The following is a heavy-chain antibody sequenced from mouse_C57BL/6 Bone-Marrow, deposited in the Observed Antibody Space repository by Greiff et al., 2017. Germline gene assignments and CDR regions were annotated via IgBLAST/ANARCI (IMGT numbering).Heavy chain of an antibody. Sequence: DVQLQVSGAELVRPGASVKLSCTASGFNIKDDYMHWVKHRPEQGLVWIGWIDPENGDTEYASEFLGKATITADTSSNTAYLQLSSLTSEDTAVYYCTPIYYGNYPYAMDYGGQGTSVAVSS. CDR1: GFNIKDDY. J-gene: IGHJ4*01. CDR2: IDPENGDT. V-gene: IGHV14-4*01. D-gene: IGHD2-1*01. CDR3: TPIYYGNYPYAMDY.